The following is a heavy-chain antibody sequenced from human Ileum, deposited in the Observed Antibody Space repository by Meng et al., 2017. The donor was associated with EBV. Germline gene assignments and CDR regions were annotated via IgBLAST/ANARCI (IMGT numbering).Heavy chain of an antibody. CDR3: ARVGQWLPIDY. CDR1: GGSISSSNW. CDR2: IYHSGST. D-gene: IGHD6-19*01. J-gene: IGHJ4*02. V-gene: IGHV4-4*02. Sequence: QVQLQASGPGLVKPSGTLSPPCAVSGGSISSSNWLSWVRQPPGKGLEWIGEIYHSGSTNYNPFLKSRVTISVDKSKNQFSLNLSSVTAADTAVYYCARVGQWLPIDYWGQGTLVTVSS.